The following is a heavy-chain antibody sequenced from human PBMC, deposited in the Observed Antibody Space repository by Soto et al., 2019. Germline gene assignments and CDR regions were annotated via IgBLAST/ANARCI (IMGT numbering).Heavy chain of an antibody. V-gene: IGHV1-58*01. J-gene: IGHJ4*02. CDR2: IVVGSGNT. D-gene: IGHD6-19*01. CDR3: AVSLAVAGITNFDY. Sequence: SVKVSCKASGFTFTSSAVQWVRQARGQRLAWIGWIVVGSGNTNYAQKFQERVTITRDMSTSTAYMELSSLRSEDTAVYYCAVSLAVAGITNFDYWGQGTLVTVSS. CDR1: GFTFTSSA.